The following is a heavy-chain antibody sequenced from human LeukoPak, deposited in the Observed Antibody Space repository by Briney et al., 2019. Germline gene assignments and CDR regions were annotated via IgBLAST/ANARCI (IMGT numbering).Heavy chain of an antibody. CDR2: IYTGGST. CDR1: GFTVSSNY. V-gene: IGHV3-53*01. CDR3: ARGGDILLRHWSDP. D-gene: IGHD3-10*01. Sequence: PGGSLRLSCAASGFTVSSNYMSWVRQAPGPGLEWVSVIYTGGSTYYADSVKGRFTISRDNSKNTLFLQMNSLRAEDTAVYYCARGGDILLRHWSDPWGQGTLVTVSS. J-gene: IGHJ5*02.